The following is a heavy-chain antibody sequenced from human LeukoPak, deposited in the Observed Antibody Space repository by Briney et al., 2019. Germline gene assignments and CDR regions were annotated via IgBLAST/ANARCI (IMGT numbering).Heavy chain of an antibody. Sequence: KPSQTLSLTCAVSGGSISSGGYYWSWICQHPGKGLEWIGYIYYSGSTYYNPSLKSRVTISVDTSKNQFSLKLSSVTAADTAVYYCARDVGSSPTDNWFDPWGQGTLVTVSS. CDR1: GGSISSGGYY. D-gene: IGHD6-6*01. V-gene: IGHV4-31*11. CDR2: IYYSGST. J-gene: IGHJ5*02. CDR3: ARDVGSSPTDNWFDP.